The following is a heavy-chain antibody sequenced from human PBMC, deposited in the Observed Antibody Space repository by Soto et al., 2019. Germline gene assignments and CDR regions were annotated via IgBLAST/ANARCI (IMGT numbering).Heavy chain of an antibody. CDR3: AREGKRGARYCSGGSCHKTNYYYYYMDV. Sequence: QVQLQESGPGLVKPSQTLSLTCTVSGDSISSGGYYWSWIRQHPGKGLEWIGYIYYSGSTYYNPSLKSRVTISVDTSKNQFSLKLSSVTAADTAVYYCAREGKRGARYCSGGSCHKTNYYYYYMDVWGKGTTVTVSS. CDR2: IYYSGST. V-gene: IGHV4-31*03. D-gene: IGHD2-15*01. J-gene: IGHJ6*03. CDR1: GDSISSGGYY.